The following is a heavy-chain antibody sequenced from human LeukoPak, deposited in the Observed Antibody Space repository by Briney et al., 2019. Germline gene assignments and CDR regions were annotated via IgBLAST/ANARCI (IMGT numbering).Heavy chain of an antibody. V-gene: IGHV4-34*01. CDR3: ARDHGVTSPFDY. CDR2: INHSGST. CDR1: GGSFSGYY. J-gene: IGHJ4*02. Sequence: PSETLSLTCAVYGGSFSGYYWSWIRQPPGKGLEWIGEINHSGSTNYNPSLKSRVTISVDTSKNQFSLKLSSVTAADTAVYYCARDHGVTSPFDYWGQGTLVTVSS. D-gene: IGHD3-3*01.